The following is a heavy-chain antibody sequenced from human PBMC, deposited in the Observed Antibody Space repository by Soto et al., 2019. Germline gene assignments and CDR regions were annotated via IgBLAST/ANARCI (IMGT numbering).Heavy chain of an antibody. CDR2: IIPIFGTA. D-gene: IGHD3-3*01. CDR1: GGTFSNYA. V-gene: IGHV1-69*13. CDR3: ARAWSGPFGY. Sequence: SVKVSCKASGGTFSNYAITWVRQAPGQGLEWLGRIIPIFGTANYAQKFQGRVTITADESTSTAYMELSSLRSKDTAVYYCARAWSGPFGYRGQGTLVTVS. J-gene: IGHJ4*02.